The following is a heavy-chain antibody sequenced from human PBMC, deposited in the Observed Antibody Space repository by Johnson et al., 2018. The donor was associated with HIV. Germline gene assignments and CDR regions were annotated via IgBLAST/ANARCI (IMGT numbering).Heavy chain of an antibody. V-gene: IGHV3-7*01. CDR1: GFTFSSYA. J-gene: IGHJ3*02. Sequence: VQLVESGGGVVQPGRSLRLSCAASGFTFSSYAMHWVRQAPGKGLEWVANIKQDGSEKYYVDSVKGRFTISRDNSKNTLYLQMNSLRAEDPAVYYCAKDSRRWGAFSDAFDIWGQGTMVTVSS. CDR3: AKDSRRWGAFSDAFDI. D-gene: IGHD1-26*01. CDR2: IKQDGSEK.